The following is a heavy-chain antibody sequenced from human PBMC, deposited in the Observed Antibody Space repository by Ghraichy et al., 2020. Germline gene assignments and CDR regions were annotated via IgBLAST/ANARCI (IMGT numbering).Heavy chain of an antibody. V-gene: IGHV3-23*01. CDR1: GFTFSSYA. D-gene: IGHD2-2*01. CDR2: ISGSGGST. J-gene: IGHJ3*02. CDR3: AKEYCSSTSCYRPDAFDI. Sequence: GGSLRLSCAASGFTFSSYAMSWVRQAPGKGLEWVSAISGSGGSTYYADSVKGRFTISRDNSKNTLYLQMNSRRAEDTAVYYCAKEYCSSTSCYRPDAFDIWGQGTMVTVSS.